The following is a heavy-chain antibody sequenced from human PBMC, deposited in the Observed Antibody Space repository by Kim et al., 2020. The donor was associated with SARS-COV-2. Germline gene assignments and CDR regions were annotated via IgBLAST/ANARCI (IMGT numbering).Heavy chain of an antibody. Sequence: ASVKVSCKASGYTFTSYGISWVRQAPGQGLEWMGWISAYNGNTNYAQKLQGRVTMTTDTSTSTAYMELRSLRSDDTAVYYCARERPKSHGYNTYYYYGMDVWGQGTTVTVSS. J-gene: IGHJ6*02. CDR2: ISAYNGNT. CDR1: GYTFTSYG. D-gene: IGHD5-12*01. V-gene: IGHV1-18*01. CDR3: ARERPKSHGYNTYYYYGMDV.